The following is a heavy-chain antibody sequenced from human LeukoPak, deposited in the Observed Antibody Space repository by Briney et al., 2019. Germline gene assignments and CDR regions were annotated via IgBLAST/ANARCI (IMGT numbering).Heavy chain of an antibody. CDR2: IFYSGGT. V-gene: IGHV4-59*01. CDR3: ARESMVYVDYVGGWFDP. D-gene: IGHD4-17*01. Sequence: SEALSLTCTVPGGSLSNYYWSWIRQPPGKGLEWIGYIFYSGGTNYNPSLKSRVTISVDTSKNQFSLKLSSVTAADTAVYYCARESMVYVDYVGGWFDPWGQGTLVTVSS. CDR1: GGSLSNYY. J-gene: IGHJ5*02.